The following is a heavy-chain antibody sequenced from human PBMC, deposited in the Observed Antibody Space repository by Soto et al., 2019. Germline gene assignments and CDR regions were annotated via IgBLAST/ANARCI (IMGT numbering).Heavy chain of an antibody. CDR2: IYYSGST. CDR3: ARDSDYYDSSGYYYFDY. J-gene: IGHJ4*02. D-gene: IGHD3-22*01. V-gene: IGHV4-59*02. CDR1: VGYVRSNY. Sequence: ETLSLTFTVSVGYVRSNYCIFIRPPPGQGLEWIGYIYYSGSTNYNPSLKSRVTISVDTSKNQFSLKLSSVTAADTAVYYCARDSDYYDSSGYYYFDYWGQGTLVTVSS.